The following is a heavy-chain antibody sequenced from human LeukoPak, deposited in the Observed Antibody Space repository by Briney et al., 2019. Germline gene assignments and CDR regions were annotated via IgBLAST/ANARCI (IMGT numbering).Heavy chain of an antibody. CDR2: IRYDGSNK. D-gene: IGHD2-2*01. J-gene: IGHJ1*01. CDR1: GFTFSSYG. CDR3: AAPVVPAAIWSETKYFQH. V-gene: IGHV3-30*02. Sequence: GGSLRLSCAASGFTFSSYGMHWVRQAPGKGLEWVAFIRYDGSNKYYADSVKGRFTISRDNSKDTLYLQMNSLRAEDTAVYYCAAPVVPAAIWSETKYFQHWGQGTLVTVSS.